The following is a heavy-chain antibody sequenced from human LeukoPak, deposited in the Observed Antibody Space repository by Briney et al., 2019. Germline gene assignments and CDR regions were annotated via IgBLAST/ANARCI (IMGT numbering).Heavy chain of an antibody. CDR3: ARGYYYDSSGYLDY. CDR2: IYSGGST. Sequence: GGSLRLSCAASGFTVSSNYMSWVRQAPGKGLEWVSVIYSGGSTYYADSVKGRFTTSRDNSKNTLYLQMNSLRAEDTAVYYCARGYYYDSSGYLDYWGRGTLVTVSS. J-gene: IGHJ4*02. D-gene: IGHD3-22*01. V-gene: IGHV3-53*01. CDR1: GFTVSSNY.